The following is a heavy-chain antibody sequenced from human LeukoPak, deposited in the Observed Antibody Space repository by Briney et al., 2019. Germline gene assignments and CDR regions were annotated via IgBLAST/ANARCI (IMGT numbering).Heavy chain of an antibody. Sequence: GASVKVSCKASGYTFTSYDINWVRQATGQGLEWMGWMNPNSGNTGYAQKFQGRVTITRNTSISTAYMELSSLRSEDTAVYYCARVPPRTYYDFWSGYYSDAFEIWGQGTMVTVSS. CDR1: GYTFTSYD. CDR3: ARVPPRTYYDFWSGYYSDAFEI. CDR2: MNPNSGNT. D-gene: IGHD3-3*01. V-gene: IGHV1-8*01. J-gene: IGHJ3*02.